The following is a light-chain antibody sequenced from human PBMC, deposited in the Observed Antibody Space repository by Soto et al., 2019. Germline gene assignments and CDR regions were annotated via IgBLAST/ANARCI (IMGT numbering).Light chain of an antibody. V-gene: IGKV1D-13*01. J-gene: IGKJ1*01. Sequence: IQMTQSPSSLSASVGDRVTITCRASQSISSNLNWYQQKPGKAPKLLIYDASNLESGVPSRFSGSGSGTEFTLTISNLQPDDFATYYCQQYENYWTFGQGTKVDIK. CDR2: DAS. CDR3: QQYENYWT. CDR1: QSISSN.